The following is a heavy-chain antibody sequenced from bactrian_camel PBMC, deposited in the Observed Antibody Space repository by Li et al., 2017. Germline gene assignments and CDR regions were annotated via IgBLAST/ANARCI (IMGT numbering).Heavy chain of an antibody. CDR1: GVSFC. CDR2: VYLGGGNI. CDR3: AARARWVISCPLRPAPPDFRY. V-gene: IGHV3S40*01. Sequence: VQLVESGGGSVQAGGSLRLSCAASGVSFCMAWFRQAPGKEREGVAAVYLGGGNINYAGSVKGRFTISPDNTKNTVYLRMNDLKPEDTAMYFCAARARWVISCPLRPAPPDFRYWGQGTQVTVS. D-gene: IGHD5*01. J-gene: IGHJ4*01.